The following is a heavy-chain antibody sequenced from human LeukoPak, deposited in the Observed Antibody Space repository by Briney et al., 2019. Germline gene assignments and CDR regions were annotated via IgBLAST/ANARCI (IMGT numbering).Heavy chain of an antibody. J-gene: IGHJ4*02. V-gene: IGHV3-7*01. CDR2: IKQDGNEK. CDR1: GFTFSSYW. CDR3: ARLWGYSYALDY. Sequence: GGSLRLSCAVSGFTFSSYWMGWVRQAPGKGLEWVANIKQDGNEKFYVDSVRGRFTISRDNAKSSLCLQMNSLSVEDTAVYYCARLWGYSYALDYWGQGTLVTVSS. D-gene: IGHD5-18*01.